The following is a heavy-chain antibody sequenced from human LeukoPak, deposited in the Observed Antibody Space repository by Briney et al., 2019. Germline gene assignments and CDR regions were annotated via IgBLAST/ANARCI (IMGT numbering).Heavy chain of an antibody. CDR2: IYYSGST. CDR3: AREASGYCSSTSCYDYYYYMDV. J-gene: IGHJ6*03. CDR1: GGSISSYY. D-gene: IGHD2-2*01. Sequence: SETLSLTCTVSGGSISSYYWSWIRQPPGKGLEWIGYIYYSGSTNYNSSLKSRVTISVDTSKNQFSLKLSSVTAADTAVYYCAREASGYCSSTSCYDYYYYMDVWGKGTTVTVSS. V-gene: IGHV4-59*01.